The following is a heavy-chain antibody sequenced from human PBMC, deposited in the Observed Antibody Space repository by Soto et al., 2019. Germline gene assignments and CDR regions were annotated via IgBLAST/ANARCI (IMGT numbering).Heavy chain of an antibody. CDR2: ISAYNGNT. V-gene: IGHV1-18*01. D-gene: IGHD1-1*01. CDR3: ARGPHYGTTRTRYYYYGMDV. Sequence: ASVKVSCKASGYTFTSYCISWVRQAPGQGLEWMGWISAYNGNTNYAQKLQGRVTMTTDTSTSTAYMELRSLRSDDTAVYYCARGPHYGTTRTRYYYYGMDVWGQGTTVTVSS. CDR1: GYTFTSYC. J-gene: IGHJ6*02.